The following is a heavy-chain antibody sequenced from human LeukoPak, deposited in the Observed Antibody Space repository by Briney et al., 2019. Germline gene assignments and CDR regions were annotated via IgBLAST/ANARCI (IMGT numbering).Heavy chain of an antibody. CDR3: ASRKVGTTDSSFDY. J-gene: IGHJ4*02. V-gene: IGHV4-59*01. CDR2: IYYSGST. Sequence: PSETLSLTCTVSGGSISSYYWSWIRQPPGKGLEWIGYIYYSGSTNYNPSLKSRVTISIDTSKNRFSLKLSSVTAADTAVYYCASRKVGTTDSSFDYWGQGTLVTVSS. D-gene: IGHD1-26*01. CDR1: GGSISSYY.